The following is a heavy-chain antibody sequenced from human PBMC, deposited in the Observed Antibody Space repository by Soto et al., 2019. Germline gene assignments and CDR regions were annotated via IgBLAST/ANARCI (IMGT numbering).Heavy chain of an antibody. J-gene: IGHJ4*02. CDR3: AREGSHSAYNFAHGIQLWSFDF. CDR1: GGSINTFY. D-gene: IGHD5-12*01. CDR2: IFSSGST. Sequence: SETLSLTCTVSGGSINTFYWSWVRQPAGKGLEWIGRIFSSGSTSFNPSLESRVAMSVDTSKNHFSLNLSSVTAADMAVYYCAREGSHSAYNFAHGIQLWSFDFWGQGALVTVSS. V-gene: IGHV4-4*07.